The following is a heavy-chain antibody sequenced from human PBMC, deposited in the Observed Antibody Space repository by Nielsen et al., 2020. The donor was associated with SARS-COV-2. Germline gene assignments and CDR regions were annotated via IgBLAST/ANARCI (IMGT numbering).Heavy chain of an antibody. V-gene: IGHV3-23*01. CDR1: GFTFSSYA. CDR3: AKGIQLWLVY. J-gene: IGHJ4*02. Sequence: ESLKISCAASGFTFSSYAMSWFRQAPGKGLEWVSAISGSGGSTYYADSVKGRFTISRDNSKNTLYLQMNSLRDEDTAVYYCAKGIQLWLVYWGQGTLVTVSS. D-gene: IGHD5-18*01. CDR2: ISGSGGST.